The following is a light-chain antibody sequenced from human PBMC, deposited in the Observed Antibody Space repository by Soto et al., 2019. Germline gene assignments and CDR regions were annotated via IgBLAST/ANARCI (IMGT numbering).Light chain of an antibody. CDR3: LQDYNYPRT. Sequence: EIVLTQSPGTLSLSPGESATLSCRASRSLDSGQLAWYQQKVGRAPRLLIHDAFMRATGIPDRFSGSGSGTDFTLTIARLEPEDFATYYCLQDYNYPRTFGQGTKVEIK. J-gene: IGKJ1*01. CDR1: RSLDSGQ. V-gene: IGKV3-20*01. CDR2: DAF.